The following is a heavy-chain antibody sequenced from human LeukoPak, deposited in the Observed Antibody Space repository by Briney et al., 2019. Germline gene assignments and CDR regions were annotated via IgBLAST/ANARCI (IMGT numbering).Heavy chain of an antibody. CDR2: IYTSGST. J-gene: IGHJ4*02. CDR3: ARGPYCISTSCSQYYFDY. V-gene: IGHV4-61*02. D-gene: IGHD2-2*01. Sequence: SETLSLTCTVSGGSIISGTFYWSWIRQPAGKGLEWIGRIYTSGSTNYNPSLKSRVTMSVDTSKNQFSLKLYSVTAADTAVYYCARGPYCISTSCSQYYFDYWGQGTLVTVSS. CDR1: GGSIISGTFY.